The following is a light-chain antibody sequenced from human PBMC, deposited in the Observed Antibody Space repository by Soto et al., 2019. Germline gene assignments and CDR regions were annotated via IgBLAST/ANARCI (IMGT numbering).Light chain of an antibody. CDR2: DVN. CDR1: SSEIGAYNF. V-gene: IGLV2-14*03. Sequence: QSALTQPASVSGSPGQSITISCTGTSSEIGAYNFVSWYQQHPGKAPKLMLYDVNIRPSGVSYRFSGSKSGNTASLTISGLQAEDEADYYCTSWTTSTTMIFGGGTKVTVL. CDR3: TSWTTSTTMI. J-gene: IGLJ2*01.